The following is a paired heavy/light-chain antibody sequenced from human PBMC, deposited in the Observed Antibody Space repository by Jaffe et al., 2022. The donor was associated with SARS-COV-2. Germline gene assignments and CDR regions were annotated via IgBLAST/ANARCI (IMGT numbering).Heavy chain of an antibody. CDR3: ARDSSFSF. V-gene: IGHV3-48*02. J-gene: IGHJ4*02. Sequence: EVQLVESGGGLVQRGGSLRLSCAASGFSFSSSTMNWVRQAPGKGLVWVSSISGSSTTIHYADSVKGRFTISRDNVKNSLYLQMNSLRDEDTAVYYCARDSSFSFWGQGTLVTVSS. D-gene: IGHD2-15*01. CDR2: ISGSSTTI. CDR1: GFSFSSST.
Light chain of an antibody. J-gene: IGKJ3*01. CDR1: QGISNF. CDR3: QQYHTYPFT. Sequence: DIQMTQSPSSLSASVGDRITITCRASQGISNFLAWFQQKPGNAPKSLIYAASTFQSGVPPNFSGNGSGTDFTLTISSLQPEDFATYYCQQYHTYPFTFGPGTRVDIK. V-gene: IGKV1-16*02. CDR2: AAS.